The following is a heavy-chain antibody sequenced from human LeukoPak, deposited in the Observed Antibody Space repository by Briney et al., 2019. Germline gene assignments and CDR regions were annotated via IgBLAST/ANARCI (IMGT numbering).Heavy chain of an antibody. CDR2: IIPILGIA. D-gene: IGHD3-10*01. V-gene: IGHV1-69*04. Sequence: ASVKVSCKASGGTFSSYAISWVRQAPGQGLGWMGRIIPILGIANYAQKFQGRVTITADKSTSTAYMELSSLRSEDTAVYYCAKDPYYFAETGTRWDWGQGTMVTVSS. J-gene: IGHJ3*01. CDR1: GGTFSSYA. CDR3: AKDPYYFAETGTRWD.